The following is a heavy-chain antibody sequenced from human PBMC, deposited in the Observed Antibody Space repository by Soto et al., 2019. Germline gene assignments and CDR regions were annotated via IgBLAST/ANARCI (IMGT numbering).Heavy chain of an antibody. CDR3: AKDKGHGNYYGSGSSPLGGMDV. J-gene: IGHJ6*02. V-gene: IGHV3-30*18. CDR2: ISYDGSNK. D-gene: IGHD3-10*01. Sequence: GGSLRLSCAASGFTFSSYGMHWVRQAPGKGLEWVAVISYDGSNKYYADSVKGRFTISRDNSKNTLYLQMNSLRAEDTAVYYCAKDKGHGNYYGSGSSPLGGMDVWGQGTTVTVSS. CDR1: GFTFSSYG.